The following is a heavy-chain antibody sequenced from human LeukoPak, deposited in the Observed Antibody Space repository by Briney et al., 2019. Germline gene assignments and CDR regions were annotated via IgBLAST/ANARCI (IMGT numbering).Heavy chain of an antibody. CDR3: SSLDYSDKIGSYFVDC. CDR1: GVTFSGSS. Sequence: GSLRLSCAAAGVTFSGSSMHWVRQASGKGLEWVGRIRSKANSYAKAYAVSVKGRFTISRDDSKNTAYLQMSSLKTEDTAVYYCSSLDYSDKIGSYFVDCWGQGTLVTVSS. V-gene: IGHV3-73*01. D-gene: IGHD3-22*01. CDR2: IRSKANSYAK. J-gene: IGHJ4*02.